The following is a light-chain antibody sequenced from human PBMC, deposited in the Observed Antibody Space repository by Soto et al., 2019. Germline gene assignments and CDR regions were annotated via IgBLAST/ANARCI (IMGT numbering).Light chain of an antibody. CDR2: GAS. J-gene: IGKJ5*01. CDR1: QSVSSN. CDR3: QQYGSPIT. V-gene: IGKV3-15*01. Sequence: EIVMTQYRATLSVSPGERATLSCRASQSVSSNLAWYQQKPGQAPRLLIYGASTRATGIPARFSGSGSGTEFTLTISSLQSEDFAVYYCQQYGSPITFGQGTRLEIK.